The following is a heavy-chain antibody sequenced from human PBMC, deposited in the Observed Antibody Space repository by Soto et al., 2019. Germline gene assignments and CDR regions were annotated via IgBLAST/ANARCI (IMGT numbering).Heavy chain of an antibody. CDR2: IVVGSGNT. CDR1: VFTFTSSA. V-gene: IGHV1-58*01. Sequence: GASVKVSCKSSVFTFTSSAVQCVRQARGQRLEWIGWIVVGSGNTNYAQKFQERVTITRDMSTSTAYMELSSLRSEDTAVYYCAAAPSLGYSSGWSQRYYYYHGTDVWGKGNTVTV. J-gene: IGHJ6*04. D-gene: IGHD6-19*01. CDR3: AAAPSLGYSSGWSQRYYYYHGTDV.